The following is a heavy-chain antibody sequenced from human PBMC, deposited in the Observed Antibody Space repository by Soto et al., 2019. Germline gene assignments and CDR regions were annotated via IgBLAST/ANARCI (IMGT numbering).Heavy chain of an antibody. D-gene: IGHD6-19*01. J-gene: IGHJ6*02. CDR2: TYYSGSP. V-gene: IGHV4-39*01. CDR3: AVPAASVAGASGSYYYYGMDV. Sequence: PSETLSLTCTLSGGSISSSSYYWGWIRQPTGKGLEWIGYTYYSGSPYYNPSLKSRVTISVDTSKNQFSLKLSSVTAADTAVYYCAVPAASVAGASGSYYYYGMDVWGQGTTVTVSS. CDR1: GGSISSSSYY.